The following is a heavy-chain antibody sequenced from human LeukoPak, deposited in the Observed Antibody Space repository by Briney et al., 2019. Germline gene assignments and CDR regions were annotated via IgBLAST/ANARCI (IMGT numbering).Heavy chain of an antibody. CDR3: ARDSTPLDY. D-gene: IGHD2/OR15-2a*01. J-gene: IGHJ4*02. Sequence: GASVKVSCKTSGYTFTGNYMHWVRQAPGQGLEWMGWINPNTGGTNYAQKFQGRVSMTRDTSISTAYMDLSRLGSDDTAVYYCARDSTPLDYWGQGTLVTVSS. V-gene: IGHV1-2*02. CDR2: INPNTGGT. CDR1: GYTFTGNY.